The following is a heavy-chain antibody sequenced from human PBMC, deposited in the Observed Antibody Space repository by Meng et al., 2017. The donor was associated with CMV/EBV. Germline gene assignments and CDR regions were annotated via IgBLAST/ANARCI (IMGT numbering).Heavy chain of an antibody. CDR3: ARDRAGPWH. Sequence: GESLKISCAASGFTFSSYSMNWVRRAPGKGLEWVSSISSSSSYIYYADSVKGRFTISRDNAKNSLYLQMNSLRAEDTAVYYCARDRAGPWHWGQGTLVTVSS. CDR2: ISSSSSYI. V-gene: IGHV3-21*01. J-gene: IGHJ4*02. D-gene: IGHD3-10*01. CDR1: GFTFSSYS.